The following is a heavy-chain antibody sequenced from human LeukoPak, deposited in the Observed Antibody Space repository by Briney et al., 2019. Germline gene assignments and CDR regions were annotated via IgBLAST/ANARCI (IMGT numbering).Heavy chain of an antibody. Sequence: GGSLRLSCAASGFTFSSDWMHWVRQVPGKGLVWVSRINGGGSNINYAESVKGRFIISRDNAKNTLYLQMNSLRAEDTAVYYCMRSCGSSYGYWDYWGQGTLVTVSS. D-gene: IGHD5-18*01. CDR2: INGGGSNI. CDR1: GFTFSSDW. CDR3: MRSCGSSYGYWDY. J-gene: IGHJ4*02. V-gene: IGHV3-74*01.